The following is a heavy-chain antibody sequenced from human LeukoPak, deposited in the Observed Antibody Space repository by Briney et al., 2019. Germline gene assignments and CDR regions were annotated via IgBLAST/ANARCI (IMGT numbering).Heavy chain of an antibody. J-gene: IGHJ6*03. D-gene: IGHD3-3*01. Sequence: GGSLRLSCAASGFTFSNYWMTWVRQAPGKGLEWVADIKQDGSEKLYVNSVRGRVTISRDNAKMSLFLQMNSLRAEDTAVYYCARDNGVVHGVYYMDVWGKGTTVTVS. CDR1: GFTFSNYW. CDR3: ARDNGVVHGVYYMDV. V-gene: IGHV3-7*01. CDR2: IKQDGSEK.